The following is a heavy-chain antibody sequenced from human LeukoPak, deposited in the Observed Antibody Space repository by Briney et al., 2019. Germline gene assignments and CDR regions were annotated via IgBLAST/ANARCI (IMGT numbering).Heavy chain of an antibody. Sequence: SSETLSLTCTVSGGSISSYYWSWIRQPPGKGLEWIGYIYYSGSTNYNPSLKSRVTISVDTSKNQFSLKLSSVTAADTAVYYCARDRWTYYDFWSGYHSPLYFDYWGQGTLVTVSS. V-gene: IGHV4-59*12. D-gene: IGHD3-3*01. CDR2: IYYSGST. CDR1: GGSISSYY. CDR3: ARDRWTYYDFWSGYHSPLYFDY. J-gene: IGHJ4*02.